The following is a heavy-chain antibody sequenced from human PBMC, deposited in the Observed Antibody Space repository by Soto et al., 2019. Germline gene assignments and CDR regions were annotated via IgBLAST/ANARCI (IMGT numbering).Heavy chain of an antibody. CDR3: ARKPYSHYYGLDV. Sequence: ASVKVSCKASGYIFSDYGISWVRLAPGQGLEWMGWITPYNDNTKYAENFQGRVTLTTDTSTNTVYMERRSLTPDETGVYFCARKPYSHYYGLDVWGQGTSVTV. V-gene: IGHV1-18*01. CDR2: ITPYNDNT. D-gene: IGHD2-21*01. CDR1: GYIFSDYG. J-gene: IGHJ6*02.